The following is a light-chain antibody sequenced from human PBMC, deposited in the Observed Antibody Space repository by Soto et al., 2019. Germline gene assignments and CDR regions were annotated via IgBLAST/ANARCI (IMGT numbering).Light chain of an antibody. CDR1: QSINKY. CDR2: GAS. CDR3: QQYGSSPLT. V-gene: IGKV3-20*01. J-gene: IGKJ4*01. Sequence: EIVLTQSPATLSLSPGERATLSCRASQSINKYLAWFQQKPGQAPRLLIYGASNRATGIPDRFSGSGSGTDFTLTISRLEPEDFAVYYCQQYGSSPLTFGGGTKVDIK.